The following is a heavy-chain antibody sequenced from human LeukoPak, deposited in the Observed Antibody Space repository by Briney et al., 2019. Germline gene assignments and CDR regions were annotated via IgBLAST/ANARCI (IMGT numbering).Heavy chain of an antibody. CDR2: ISYDGSNK. D-gene: IGHD2-2*01. V-gene: IGHV3-30*18. Sequence: PGGSLRLSCAASGFIFSGYDMHWVCQAPGKGLEWVAVISYDGSNKYYADSVKGRFTISRDNSKNTLYLQMNTLRAEDTAVYYCAKDLKIVVGMDVWGQGTTVTVSS. CDR3: AKDLKIVVGMDV. CDR1: GFIFSGYD. J-gene: IGHJ6*02.